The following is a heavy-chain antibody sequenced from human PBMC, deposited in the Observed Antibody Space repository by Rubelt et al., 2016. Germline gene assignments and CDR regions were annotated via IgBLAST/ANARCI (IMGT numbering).Heavy chain of an antibody. CDR3: TRGGSSSHFPYFDY. V-gene: IGHV4-34*01. CDR1: GGSFSGYY. J-gene: IGHJ4*02. CDR2: INHSGYT. D-gene: IGHD6-13*01. Sequence: QVQLQQWGAGLLKPSETLSLTCAVYGGSFSGYYWNWIRQPPGEGLEWIGDINHSGYTNYNPSLGSRVTISVDTSQNQFSLHRTAVTAADTAVYYCTRGGSSSHFPYFDYWDQEILVTVSS.